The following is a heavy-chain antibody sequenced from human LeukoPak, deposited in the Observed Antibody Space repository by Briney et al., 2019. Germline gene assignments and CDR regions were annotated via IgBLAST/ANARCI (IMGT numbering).Heavy chain of an antibody. CDR3: ARGAGSGWSY. D-gene: IGHD6-19*01. J-gene: IGHJ4*02. Sequence: GGSLRLSCAASGFTFSDAWMSWVRQAPGKGLEWVSYISSGGNTIYYADSVKGRFTISRDNAKNSLYLQMNSLRAEDTAVYYCARGAGSGWSYWGRGIQVTVSS. CDR1: GFTFSDAW. CDR2: ISSGGNTI. V-gene: IGHV3-11*04.